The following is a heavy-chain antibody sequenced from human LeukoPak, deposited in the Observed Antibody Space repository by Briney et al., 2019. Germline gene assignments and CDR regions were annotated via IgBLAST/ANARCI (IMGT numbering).Heavy chain of an antibody. CDR1: GFTFSSHH. CDR3: ARMSSYCDY. V-gene: IGHV3-7*01. J-gene: IGHJ4*02. Sequence: GGSLRLSCVASGFTFSSHHMNWVRQTPGKGLESVATIKPDGSEKYYVDSVKGRFTISRDNAKSSLYLLMNSLRAEDTGVYFCARMSSYCDYWGQGTLVTVSS. D-gene: IGHD2-2*01. CDR2: IKPDGSEK.